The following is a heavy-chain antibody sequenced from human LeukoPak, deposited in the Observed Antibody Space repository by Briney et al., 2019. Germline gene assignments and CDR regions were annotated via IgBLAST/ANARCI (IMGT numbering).Heavy chain of an antibody. D-gene: IGHD6-13*01. CDR1: GFTFSGSA. J-gene: IGHJ4*02. V-gene: IGHV3-73*01. CDR3: ARVLGPIAAAGTDY. CDR2: IRSTANNYAT. Sequence: GGSLKLSCAASGFTFSGSAMHWVRQASGKGLEWVGRIRSTANNYATAYAASLKGRFTISRDDSKNTAYLQMNSLRAEDTALYYCARVLGPIAAAGTDYWGQGTLVTVSS.